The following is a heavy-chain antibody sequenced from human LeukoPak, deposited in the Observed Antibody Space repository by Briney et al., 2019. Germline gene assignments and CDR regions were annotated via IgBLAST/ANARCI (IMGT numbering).Heavy chain of an antibody. CDR3: ARVWISRFGELLTAHYYYGMDV. V-gene: IGHV3-33*01. J-gene: IGHJ6*02. CDR1: GFTFSSYG. D-gene: IGHD3-10*01. CDR2: IWYDGSNK. Sequence: GGSLRLSCAASGFTFSSYGMHWVRQAPGKGLEWVAVIWYDGSNKYYADSVKGRFTISRDNSKNTLYLQMNSLRAEDKAVYYCARVWISRFGELLTAHYYYGMDVWGQGTTVTGSS.